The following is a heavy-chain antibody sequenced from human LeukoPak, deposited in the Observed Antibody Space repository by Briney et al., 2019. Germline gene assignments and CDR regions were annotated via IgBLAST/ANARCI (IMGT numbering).Heavy chain of an antibody. J-gene: IGHJ4*02. D-gene: IGHD4/OR15-4a*01. Sequence: PSETLSLTCAVYGGSFSGYYWSWIRQPPGKGLEWIGEINHSGSTNYNPSLKSRVTISVDTSKNQFSLKLSSVTAADTAVYYCARGRYGATPFDYWGQGTLVTVSS. CDR3: ARGRYGATPFDY. CDR2: INHSGST. V-gene: IGHV4-34*01. CDR1: GGSFSGYY.